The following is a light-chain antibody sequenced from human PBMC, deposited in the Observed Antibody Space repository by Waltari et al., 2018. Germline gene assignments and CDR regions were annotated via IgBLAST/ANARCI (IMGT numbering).Light chain of an antibody. Sequence: DIQMTQSPSSLSASVGDRVTITCRASQGIRVDLGWYQQKPGRAPKRLIYAASRLQSGVPSRFSGSGSGTEFTLTISSLEPEDFGTYYCLQHNGYPFTFGPGTKVDIK. V-gene: IGKV1-17*01. J-gene: IGKJ3*01. CDR2: AAS. CDR1: QGIRVD. CDR3: LQHNGYPFT.